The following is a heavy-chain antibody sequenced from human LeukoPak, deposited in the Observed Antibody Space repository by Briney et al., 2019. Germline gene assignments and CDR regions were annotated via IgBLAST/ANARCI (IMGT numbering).Heavy chain of an antibody. Sequence: PGRSLRLSWAASGFTFSSYGMHWVRQAQGKGMEWVAVISYDGSNKYYADSVKGRFTIYRENSKNTLYMQINSLRAEDTAVYYCAKVDTAMATKDYFHYWGQGTLVTVSS. CDR3: AKVDTAMATKDYFHY. V-gene: IGHV3-30*18. CDR2: ISYDGSNK. CDR1: GFTFSSYG. J-gene: IGHJ4*02. D-gene: IGHD5-18*01.